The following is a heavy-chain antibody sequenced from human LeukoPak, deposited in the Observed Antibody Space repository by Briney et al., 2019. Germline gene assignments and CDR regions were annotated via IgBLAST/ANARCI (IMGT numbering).Heavy chain of an antibody. CDR1: GGSISSFY. CDR3: ARGSIAVAQIDY. CDR2: NYYSGST. V-gene: IGHV4-59*13. D-gene: IGHD6-19*01. J-gene: IGHJ4*02. Sequence: SETLSLTCSVSGGSISSFYWSWIRQPPGKGLEGIGYNYYSGSTHYNLSLKSRVTISVDTSKNQFSLKLSAVTAADTAVYYSARGSIAVAQIDYWGQGTLVTVSS.